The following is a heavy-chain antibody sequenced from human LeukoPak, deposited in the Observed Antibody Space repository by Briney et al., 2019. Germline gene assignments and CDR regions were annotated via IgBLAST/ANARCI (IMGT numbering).Heavy chain of an antibody. CDR2: IRSKAYGGTT. D-gene: IGHD3-3*01. J-gene: IGHJ4*02. V-gene: IGHV3-49*04. Sequence: GGSLRLSCTASGFTFGDYAMSWVRQAPGKGLEWVGFIRSKAYGGTTEYAASVKGRFTLSRDDSKSIAYLQMNSLKTEDTAVYYCTREGDYDFWSDLLGYWGQGTLVTVSS. CDR3: TREGDYDFWSDLLGY. CDR1: GFTFGDYA.